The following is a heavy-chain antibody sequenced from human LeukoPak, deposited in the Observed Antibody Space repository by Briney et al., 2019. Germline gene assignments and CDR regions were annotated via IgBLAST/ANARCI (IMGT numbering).Heavy chain of an antibody. CDR1: GFTVSSNY. Sequence: PGGSLRLSCAASGFTVSSNYMSWVRQAPGKGLEWVSVIYSGGSTYYADSVKGRFTISRDNSKNTLYLQMNSLRAEDTAVYYCARDRIAVAGLLYYYYGMDVWGQGTTVTVSS. V-gene: IGHV3-66*01. CDR3: ARDRIAVAGLLYYYYGMDV. D-gene: IGHD6-19*01. CDR2: IYSGGST. J-gene: IGHJ6*02.